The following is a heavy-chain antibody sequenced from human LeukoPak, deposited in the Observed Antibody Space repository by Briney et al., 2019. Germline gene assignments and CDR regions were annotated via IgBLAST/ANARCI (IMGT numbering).Heavy chain of an antibody. CDR2: INPNSGGT. CDR1: GYTFTGYY. D-gene: IGHD2-21*01. CDR3: ARVANKTYGY. J-gene: IGHJ4*02. V-gene: IGHV1-2*02. Sequence: ASVEVSCKASGYTFTGYYMHWVRQAPGQGLEWMGWINPNSGGTNYAQKFQGRVTMTRDTSISTAYMELSRLRSGDTAVYYCARVANKTYGYWGQGTLVTVSS.